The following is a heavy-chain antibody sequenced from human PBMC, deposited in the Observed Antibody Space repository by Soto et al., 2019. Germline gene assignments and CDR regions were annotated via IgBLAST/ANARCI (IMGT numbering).Heavy chain of an antibody. CDR3: AAGGGLPRYY. V-gene: IGHV4-39*07. Sequence: SETLSLTCTVSGGSISSSSYYWGWIRQPPGKGLEWIGSIYYSGSTYYNPSLKSRVTISVDRSKNQFSLKLSSVTAADTAVYYCAAGGGLPRYYWGQGTLVTVSS. D-gene: IGHD5-12*01. CDR1: GGSISSSSYY. CDR2: IYYSGST. J-gene: IGHJ4*02.